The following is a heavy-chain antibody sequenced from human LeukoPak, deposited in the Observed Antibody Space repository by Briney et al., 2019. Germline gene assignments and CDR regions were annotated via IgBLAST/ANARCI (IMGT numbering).Heavy chain of an antibody. Sequence: SGGSLRLSCAASGFTFSSYSMNWVRQAPGKGLEWVSYISSSSSTIYYADSVKGRFTISRDNAKNSLYLQMNSLRAEDTAVYYCARDGYYSIGVSYMDVWGKGTTVTVSS. CDR2: ISSSSSTI. CDR3: ARDGYYSIGVSYMDV. J-gene: IGHJ6*03. CDR1: GFTFSSYS. V-gene: IGHV3-48*01. D-gene: IGHD3-3*01.